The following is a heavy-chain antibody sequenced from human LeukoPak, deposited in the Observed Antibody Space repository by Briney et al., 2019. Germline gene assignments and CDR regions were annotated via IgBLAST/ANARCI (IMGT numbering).Heavy chain of an antibody. Sequence: GGSLRLSCAASGFTFSNAWLSCVLRAPGRGVEWVGRIKSKTDGGTTDYAAPVKGRFTISRDDSKNTLYLQMNSLKTEDTAVYYCTTVVVVTAVHYYGMDVWGQGNTVTVSS. CDR1: GFTFSNAW. CDR3: TTVVVVTAVHYYGMDV. D-gene: IGHD2-21*02. V-gene: IGHV3-15*01. J-gene: IGHJ6*02. CDR2: IKSKTDGGTT.